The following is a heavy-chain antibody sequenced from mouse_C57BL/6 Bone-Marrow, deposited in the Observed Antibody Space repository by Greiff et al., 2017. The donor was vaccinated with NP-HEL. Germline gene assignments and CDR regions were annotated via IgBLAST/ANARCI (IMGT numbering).Heavy chain of an antibody. J-gene: IGHJ2*01. Sequence: VQLKQSGPGLVKPSQTVFLTCTVTGISITTGNYRWSWIRQFPGNKLEWIGYIYYSGTITYNPSLTSRTTITRDTPKNQFFLEMNSLTAEDTATYYCARGSRRRDFDYWGQGTTLTVSS. D-gene: IGHD2-2*01. V-gene: IGHV3-5*01. CDR2: IYYSGTI. CDR1: GISITTGNYR. CDR3: ARGSRRRDFDY.